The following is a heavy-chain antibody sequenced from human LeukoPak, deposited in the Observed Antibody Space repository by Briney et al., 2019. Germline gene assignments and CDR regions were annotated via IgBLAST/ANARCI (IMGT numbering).Heavy chain of an antibody. J-gene: IGHJ4*02. D-gene: IGHD3-22*01. V-gene: IGHV3-23*01. CDR1: GFTFTNYG. CDR2: VSGGGGST. CDR3: AKEKNSGYYYHFDY. Sequence: GESLRLSCAASGFTFTNYGMSWVRQAPGKGLEWVSAVSGGGGSTYYADSVKGRFTISRDNSKNTVYLQMNSLRAEDTAVYYCAKEKNSGYYYHFDYWGQGTLVTVSS.